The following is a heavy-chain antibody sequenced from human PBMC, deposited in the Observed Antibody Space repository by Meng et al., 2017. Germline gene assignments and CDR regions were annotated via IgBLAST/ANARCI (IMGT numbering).Heavy chain of an antibody. J-gene: IGHJ4*02. D-gene: IGHD6-13*01. Sequence: GGSLRLSCAASGFTFSSYGMHWVRQAPGKGLEWVAVIWYDGSNKYYADSVKGRFTISRDNSKNTLYLQMNSLRAEDTAMYYCARDKSPGYSSSWNYFDYWGQGTLVTVSS. CDR2: IWYDGSNK. CDR1: GFTFSSYG. V-gene: IGHV3-33*01. CDR3: ARDKSPGYSSSWNYFDY.